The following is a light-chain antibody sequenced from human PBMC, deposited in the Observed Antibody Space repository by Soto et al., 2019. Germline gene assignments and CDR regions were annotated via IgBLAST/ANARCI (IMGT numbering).Light chain of an antibody. CDR2: STN. CDR1: SGSVSTNYY. Sequence: QTVVTQEPSFSVSPGGTVTLTCGLSSGSVSTNYYPSWYQQTPGQAPRTLIYSTNTRSSGVPDRFSGSILGNKAALTITGAQADDESDYYCVLYMGSGIWVFSGRTKLTVL. J-gene: IGLJ3*02. V-gene: IGLV8-61*01. CDR3: VLYMGSGIWV.